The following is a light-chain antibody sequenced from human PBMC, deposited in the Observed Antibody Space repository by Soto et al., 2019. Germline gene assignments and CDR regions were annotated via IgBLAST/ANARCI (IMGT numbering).Light chain of an antibody. V-gene: IGLV1-44*01. CDR2: SYN. CDR3: AAWDDSLNGDV. CDR1: FSNIGSNT. J-gene: IGLJ1*01. Sequence: QSVLTQPPSASGTPGQRVTISCSGSFSNIGSNTVNWYQHPPGTAPKLLMYSYNQRPSGVPDRFSGSKSGTSASLAISGLQAEDEADYYCAAWDDSLNGDVFGTGTKLTVL.